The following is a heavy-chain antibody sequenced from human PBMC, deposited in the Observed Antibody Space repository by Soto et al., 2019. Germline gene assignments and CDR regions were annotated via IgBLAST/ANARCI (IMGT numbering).Heavy chain of an antibody. D-gene: IGHD3-9*01. V-gene: IGHV1-69*13. J-gene: IGHJ6*02. CDR3: ARERIYYDILTGYSTQYYYGMDV. CDR2: IIPIFGTA. CDR1: GGTFSSYA. Sequence: SVKVSCKASGGTFSSYAISWVRQAPGQGLEWMGGIIPIFGTANYAQKFQGRVTITADESTSTAYMELSILRSEDTAVYYCARERIYYDILTGYSTQYYYGMDVWGQGTTVTVSS.